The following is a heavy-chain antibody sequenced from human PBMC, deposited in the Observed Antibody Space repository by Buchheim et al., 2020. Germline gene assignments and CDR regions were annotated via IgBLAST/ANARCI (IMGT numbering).Heavy chain of an antibody. Sequence: EVQLLESGGGLVQPGGSLRLSCAASGFTFSSYAMSWVRQAPGKGLEWVSAISGSGGSTYYADYVKGRFTISRDNSKKTLYLQMNSLRAEDTAVYYCAKDPRRGRGVITTFWGYYYYGMDVWGQGTT. V-gene: IGHV3-23*01. CDR2: ISGSGGST. J-gene: IGHJ6*02. CDR1: GFTFSSYA. D-gene: IGHD3-16*02. CDR3: AKDPRRGRGVITTFWGYYYYGMDV.